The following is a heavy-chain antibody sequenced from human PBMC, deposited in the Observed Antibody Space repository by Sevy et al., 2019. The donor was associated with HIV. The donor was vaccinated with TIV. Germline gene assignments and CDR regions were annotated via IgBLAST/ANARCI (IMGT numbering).Heavy chain of an antibody. J-gene: IGHJ4*02. CDR2: IYAGGST. D-gene: IGHD3-16*01. CDR3: ERDHYDSLWESYWYYFDY. CDR1: GFAVSSNY. Sequence: GGSLRLSCAASGFAVSSNYMSWVRQAPGKGLEWVSVIYAGGSTYYADSVKGRFTVSRDNSKNTVYLQMDRRRAEDTDVYYCERDHYDSLWESYWYYFDYWGQGTLVTVSS. V-gene: IGHV3-53*01.